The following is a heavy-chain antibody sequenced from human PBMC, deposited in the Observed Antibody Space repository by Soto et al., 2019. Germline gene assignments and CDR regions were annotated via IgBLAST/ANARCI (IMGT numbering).Heavy chain of an antibody. V-gene: IGHV4-59*01. CDR2: IYYSGST. Sequence: SETLSLTCAVSGGSISSYYWSWIRQPPGKGLEWIGYIYYSGSTNYNPSLKNRVTISVDTSKNQFSLKLSSVTAADTAVYYCARVIRQGWFDPWGQGTLVTVSS. J-gene: IGHJ5*02. D-gene: IGHD3-16*01. CDR3: ARVIRQGWFDP. CDR1: GGSISSYY.